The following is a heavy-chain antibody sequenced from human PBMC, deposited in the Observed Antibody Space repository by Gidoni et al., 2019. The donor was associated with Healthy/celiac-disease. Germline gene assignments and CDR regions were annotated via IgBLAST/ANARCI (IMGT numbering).Heavy chain of an antibody. CDR3: ARGNRGYSYGYGSGVDYFDY. D-gene: IGHD5-18*01. J-gene: IGHJ4*02. CDR1: GFPFSDYY. Sequence: QVQLVESGGGLVKPGGSLRLSCAASGFPFSDYYLSWIRQAPGKGLEWVSYISSSGSTIYYADSVKGRFTISRDNAKNSLYLQMNSLRAEDTAVYYCARGNRGYSYGYGSGVDYFDYWGQGTLVTVSS. V-gene: IGHV3-11*01. CDR2: ISSSGSTI.